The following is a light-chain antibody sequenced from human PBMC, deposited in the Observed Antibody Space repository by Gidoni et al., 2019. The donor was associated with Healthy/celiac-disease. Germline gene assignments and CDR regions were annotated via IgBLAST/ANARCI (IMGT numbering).Light chain of an antibody. Sequence: QSALTQPASVSGSPGQSITISCTGTSSDVGGYHYVSWYQQHPGKAPKLMIYDVSNRPSGVSNRFSGSKSGNTASLTISGLQAEDEADYYCSSYTSSSTYNYVFGTGTKVTVL. J-gene: IGLJ1*01. CDR3: SSYTSSSTYNYV. V-gene: IGLV2-14*01. CDR1: SSDVGGYHY. CDR2: DVS.